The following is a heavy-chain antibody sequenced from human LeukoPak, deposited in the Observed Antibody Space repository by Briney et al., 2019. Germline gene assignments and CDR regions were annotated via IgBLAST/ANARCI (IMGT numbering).Heavy chain of an antibody. Sequence: ASVKVSCKASGYTFTAYYVHWVRQAPGQGLEWMGWINPNSGGTNYAQKFQGRVTMTRDTSISTAYMELSRLRSDDTAVYYCARDQDIVVVPAALGYWGQGTLVTVSS. D-gene: IGHD2-2*01. J-gene: IGHJ4*02. CDR3: ARDQDIVVVPAALGY. CDR1: GYTFTAYY. CDR2: INPNSGGT. V-gene: IGHV1-2*02.